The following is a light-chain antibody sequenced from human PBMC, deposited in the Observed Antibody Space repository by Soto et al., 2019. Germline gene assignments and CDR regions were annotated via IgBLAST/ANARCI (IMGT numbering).Light chain of an antibody. J-gene: IGLJ2*01. CDR1: SSDVGAYKF. CDR3: SSYGGRSNLV. V-gene: IGLV2-8*01. Sequence: QSALTQPPSASGSPGQSVTISCTGTSSDVGAYKFVSWYQLHPGKAPKLMIYGVNVRPSGVPDRFSGSKSGNTASLTVSGLQVEDEADYYCSSYGGRSNLVFGGGTKVTVL. CDR2: GVN.